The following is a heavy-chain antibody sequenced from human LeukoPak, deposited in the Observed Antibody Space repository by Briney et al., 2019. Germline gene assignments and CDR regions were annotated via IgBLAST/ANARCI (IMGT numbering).Heavy chain of an antibody. Sequence: NPGGSLRLSCAASGFTLSDYYMSWIRQAPGKGLEWVSYISSGGTIIYYGDSVKGRFTISRDNAKNTLYLQMNSLRAEDTAVYYCTRDSAHSGDYWGQGTLVTVSS. CDR2: ISSGGTII. CDR3: TRDSAHSGDY. J-gene: IGHJ4*02. V-gene: IGHV3-11*04. D-gene: IGHD2-15*01. CDR1: GFTLSDYY.